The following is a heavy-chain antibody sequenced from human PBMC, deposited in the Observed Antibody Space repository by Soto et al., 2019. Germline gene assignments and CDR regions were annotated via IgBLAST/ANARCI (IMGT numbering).Heavy chain of an antibody. CDR2: IYYSGST. CDR3: ARQVPRRDRGMTGYYPWVPEPIDY. CDR1: GGSISSSSYY. V-gene: IGHV4-39*01. Sequence: QLQLQESGPGLVKPSETLSLTCTVSGGSISSSSYYWGWIRQPPGKGLEWIGSIYYSGSTYYNPSLKSRVTISVDTSKNQLSLRLSSVTAADTAVYYCARQVPRRDRGMTGYYPWVPEPIDYWGQGTLVTVSS. D-gene: IGHD3-9*01. J-gene: IGHJ4*02.